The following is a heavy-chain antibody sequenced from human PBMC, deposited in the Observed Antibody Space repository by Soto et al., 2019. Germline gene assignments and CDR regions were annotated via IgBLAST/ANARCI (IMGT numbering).Heavy chain of an antibody. J-gene: IGHJ6*02. CDR3: ATLRGYYDSSGYYGYYYGMDV. D-gene: IGHD3-22*01. CDR2: IYYSGST. V-gene: IGHV4-31*03. Sequence: PSETLSLTCTVSGGSISSGGYYWSWIRQHPGKGLEWIGYIYYSGSTYYNPSLKSRVTISVDTSKNQFSLKLSSVTAADTAVYYCATLRGYYDSSGYYGYYYGMDVWGQGTTVTVSS. CDR1: GGSISSGGYY.